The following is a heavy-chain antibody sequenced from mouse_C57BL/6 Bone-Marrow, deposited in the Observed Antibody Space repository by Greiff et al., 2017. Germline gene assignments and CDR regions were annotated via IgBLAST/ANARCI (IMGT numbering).Heavy chain of an antibody. D-gene: IGHD3-2*02. Sequence: VQLKESVAELVRPGASVKLSCTASGFNIKNTYMHWVKQRPEQGLEWIGRIDPANGNTKYAPKFQGKATITADTSSNTAYLQLSSLTSEDTAIYYCVRQLRLRHYFDYWGQGTTLTVSS. CDR3: VRQLRLRHYFDY. CDR1: GFNIKNTY. V-gene: IGHV14-3*01. J-gene: IGHJ2*01. CDR2: IDPANGNT.